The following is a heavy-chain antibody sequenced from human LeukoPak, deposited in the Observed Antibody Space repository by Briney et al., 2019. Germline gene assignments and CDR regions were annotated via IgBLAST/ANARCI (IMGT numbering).Heavy chain of an antibody. CDR1: GFTVSSNY. D-gene: IGHD6-6*01. Sequence: PGGSLRLSCGASGFTVSSNYMSWVRQAPGKGLEWVSVIYSGGSTYYADSVKGRFTISRDNSKNTLYLQMNSLRAEDTAVYYCARGIAARLGYAFDIWGQGTMVTVSS. CDR3: ARGIAARLGYAFDI. V-gene: IGHV3-53*01. J-gene: IGHJ3*02. CDR2: IYSGGST.